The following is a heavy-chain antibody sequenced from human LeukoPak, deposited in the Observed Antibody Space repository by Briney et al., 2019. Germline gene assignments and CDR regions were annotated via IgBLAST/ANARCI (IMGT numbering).Heavy chain of an antibody. V-gene: IGHV4-61*02. CDR2: IYTSGST. J-gene: IGHJ4*02. CDR3: ARGGFCSGGSCYPYFDN. Sequence: SQTLSLTCTVSGGSISTDSYYWSWTRQPAGKGLEWIGRIYTSGSTNYNPSLKSRLTISVDTSKNQFSLKLTSVTAADTAVYYCARGGFCSGGSCYPYFDNWGQGTLVTVSS. D-gene: IGHD2-15*01. CDR1: GGSISTDSYY.